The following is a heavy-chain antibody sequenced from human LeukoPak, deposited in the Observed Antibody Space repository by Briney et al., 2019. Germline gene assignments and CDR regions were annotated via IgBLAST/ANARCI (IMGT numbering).Heavy chain of an antibody. Sequence: SETLSLTCTVSGYSISSGYYWGWIRQPPGKGLEWIGSIYHSGSTYYNPSLKSRVTISVDTSKNQFSLKLSSVTAADTAVYYCATSKGYWGQGTLVTVSS. CDR2: IYHSGST. J-gene: IGHJ4*02. CDR1: GYSISSGYY. CDR3: ATSKGY. V-gene: IGHV4-38-2*02.